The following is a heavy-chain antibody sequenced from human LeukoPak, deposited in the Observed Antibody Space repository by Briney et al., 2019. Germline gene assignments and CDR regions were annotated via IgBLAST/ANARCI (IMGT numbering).Heavy chain of an antibody. J-gene: IGHJ3*02. V-gene: IGHV3-21*01. CDR3: ARKMKTGDRVGTFDI. CDR2: IGSDGTYI. Sequence: GGSLRLSCAASGFTFSRHNMNWVRQAPMKGLEWVASIGSDGTYIYYADSVQGRFSISRDNAKNSLYLQMNSLRAEVTAVYYCARKMKTGDRVGTFDIWGQGTMVTVSS. CDR1: GFTFSRHN. D-gene: IGHD1-1*01.